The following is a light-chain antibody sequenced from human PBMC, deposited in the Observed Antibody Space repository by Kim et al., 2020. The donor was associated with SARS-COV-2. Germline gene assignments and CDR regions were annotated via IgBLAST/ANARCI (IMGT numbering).Light chain of an antibody. V-gene: IGLV3-1*01. Sequence: VSPGQTATLTRSGDKLGAKNACWYQPKPGQFPVLVIYQDTKRPAGIPERFAGSNSGNTATLTISGTQAMDEADYYCQAWDSSTAVFGGGTQLTV. CDR2: QDT. J-gene: IGLJ2*01. CDR1: KLGAKN. CDR3: QAWDSSTAV.